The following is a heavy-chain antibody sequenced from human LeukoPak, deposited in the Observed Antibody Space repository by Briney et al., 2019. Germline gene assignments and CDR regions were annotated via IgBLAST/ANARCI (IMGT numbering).Heavy chain of an antibody. J-gene: IGHJ4*02. V-gene: IGHV3-21*01. Sequence: PGGSLRLSCAGSGFTFSSYSMNWVRQAPGKGLEWVSSISSSSSYIYYADSVKGRFTISRDNAKNSLYLQMNSLRAEDTAVYYCARDSYYGSGSYSFDYWGQGTLVTVSS. CDR2: ISSSSSYI. CDR3: ARDSYYGSGSYSFDY. D-gene: IGHD3-10*01. CDR1: GFTFSSYS.